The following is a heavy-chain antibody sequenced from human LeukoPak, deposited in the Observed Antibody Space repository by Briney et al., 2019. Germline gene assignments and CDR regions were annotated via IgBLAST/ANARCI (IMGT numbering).Heavy chain of an antibody. CDR2: IYHSGST. J-gene: IGHJ4*02. D-gene: IGHD3-10*01. CDR3: ARGAVRGVIDY. V-gene: IGHV4-30-2*01. CDR1: GGSISSGGYS. Sequence: SETLSLTCAVSGGSISSGGYSWSWIRQPPGKGLEWIGYIYHSGSTYYNPSLKSRVTISVDRSKNQFSLKLSSMTAADTAVYYCARGAVRGVIDYWGQGTLVTVSS.